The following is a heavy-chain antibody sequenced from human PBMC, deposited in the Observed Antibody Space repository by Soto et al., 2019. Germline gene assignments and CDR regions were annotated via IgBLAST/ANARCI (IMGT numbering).Heavy chain of an antibody. D-gene: IGHD3-3*01. J-gene: IGHJ6*02. CDR1: GFTFSSYA. CDR3: ARYYDFWSGYSLNPYYYYGMDV. V-gene: IGHV3-23*01. Sequence: VGSLRLSCAASGFTFSSYAMSWVRQAPGKGLEWVSAISGSGGSTYYADSVKGRFTISRDNSKNTLYLQMNSLRAEDTAVYYCARYYDFWSGYSLNPYYYYGMDVWGQGTTVTVSS. CDR2: ISGSGGST.